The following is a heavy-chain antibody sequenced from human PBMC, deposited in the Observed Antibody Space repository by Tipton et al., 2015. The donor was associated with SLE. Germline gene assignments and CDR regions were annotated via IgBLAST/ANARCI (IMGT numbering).Heavy chain of an antibody. CDR1: GDSIRSGSYY. Sequence: TLSLTCSVSGDSIRSGSYYWSWIRQPAGKGLEWIGQIYTSGSTKFNPSLKSRVTISMDTSKNQFSLMVTSVTAADTAVYYCAKRDDNWYFDSWGQGTLVTVSS. D-gene: IGHD1-20*01. V-gene: IGHV4-61*09. CDR2: IYTSGST. J-gene: IGHJ4*02. CDR3: AKRDDNWYFDS.